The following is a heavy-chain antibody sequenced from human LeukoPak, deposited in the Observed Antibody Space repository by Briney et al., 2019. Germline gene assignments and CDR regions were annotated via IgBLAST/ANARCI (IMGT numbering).Heavy chain of an antibody. V-gene: IGHV4-34*01. CDR3: ARGLSSSWPYYYYYGMDV. CDR2: INHSGNT. D-gene: IGHD6-13*01. CDR1: GGSFSGYY. J-gene: IGHJ6*02. Sequence: PSETLSLTCAVYGGSFSGYYWSWIRQPPGKGLEGIGEINHSGNTNYNTSLKSRVTISVDTSKNQFSLKLSSVTAADTAVYYCARGLSSSWPYYYYYGMDVWGQGTTVTVSS.